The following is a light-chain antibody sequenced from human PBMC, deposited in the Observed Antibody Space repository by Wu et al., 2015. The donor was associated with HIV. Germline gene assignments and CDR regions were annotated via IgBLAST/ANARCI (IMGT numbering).Light chain of an antibody. CDR1: QSVSSFY. CDR2: GAS. J-gene: IGKJ3*01. CDR3: QQYAGSPLFT. V-gene: IGKV3-20*01. Sequence: EILLTQSPGTLSLSPGERATLSCRASQSVSSFYLAWYQQKSGQAPRLLIYGASSRATGIPDRFSGNGSGTDFTLTITRLEPEDFAVYYCQQYAGSPLFTFGPGTKVDIK.